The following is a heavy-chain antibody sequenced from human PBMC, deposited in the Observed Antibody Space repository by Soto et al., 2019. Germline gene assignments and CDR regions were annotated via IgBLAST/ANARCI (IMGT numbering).Heavy chain of an antibody. V-gene: IGHV1-69*06. D-gene: IGHD2-15*01. CDR2: IIPIFGTA. CDR3: ARDKGYCSDTSCPDFDY. CDR1: GGTFSSYA. J-gene: IGHJ4*02. Sequence: SVKVSCKASGGTFSSYAISWVRHAPGQGLEWMGGIIPIFGTANYAQKFQGRVTITADTSTSTAYMELSSLRYEDTAVYYCARDKGYCSDTSCPDFDYWGQGTLVTVSS.